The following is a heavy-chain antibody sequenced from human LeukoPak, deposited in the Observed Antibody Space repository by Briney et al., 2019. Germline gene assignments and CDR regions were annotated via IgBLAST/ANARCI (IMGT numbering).Heavy chain of an antibody. Sequence: ASVKVSCKASGYTFTSYAMHWVRQAPGQRLEWMGWINAGNGNTKYSQKFQGRVTITRDTSASTAYMELSSLRSEDTAVYYCAREGGDGSSYYYGMDVWGQGTTVTVSS. CDR3: AREGGDGSSYYYGMDV. D-gene: IGHD5-24*01. J-gene: IGHJ6*02. CDR2: INAGNGNT. CDR1: GYTFTSYA. V-gene: IGHV1-3*01.